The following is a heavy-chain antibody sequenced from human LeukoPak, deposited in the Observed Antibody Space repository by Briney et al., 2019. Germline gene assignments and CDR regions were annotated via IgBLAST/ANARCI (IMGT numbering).Heavy chain of an antibody. CDR1: GFTFSNYW. V-gene: IGHV3-7*01. CDR2: IQQEGSET. J-gene: IGHJ4*01. Sequence: PGGSLRLSCAASGFTFSNYWMSWVRQAPGKGLEGLANIQQEGSETYYVDSVKGRFTISRDNAKNSLYLQMNSLRAEDTAVYYCARDKVVGATYFDFWGHGTLVTVST. D-gene: IGHD1-26*01. CDR3: ARDKVVGATYFDF.